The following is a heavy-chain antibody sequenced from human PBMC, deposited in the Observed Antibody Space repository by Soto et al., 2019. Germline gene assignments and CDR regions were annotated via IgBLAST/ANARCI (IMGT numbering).Heavy chain of an antibody. D-gene: IGHD1-20*01. CDR2: ISYDGSNK. CDR1: GFTFSSYG. J-gene: IGHJ6*02. CDR3: AKSRPEYNWNDEAGYYYGMDV. Sequence: QVQLVEAGGGVVQPGRSLRLSCAASGFTFSSYGMHWVRQAPGKGLEWVAVISYDGSNKYYADSVKGRFTISRDNSKNKLYLQMNSLRAEDTAVYYCAKSRPEYNWNDEAGYYYGMDVWGQGTKVTVSS. V-gene: IGHV3-30*18.